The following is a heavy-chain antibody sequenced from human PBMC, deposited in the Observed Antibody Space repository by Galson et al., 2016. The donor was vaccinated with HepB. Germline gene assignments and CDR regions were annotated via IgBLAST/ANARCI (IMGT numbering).Heavy chain of an antibody. Sequence: SVKVSCKAYGYTFTTDGISWVRQAPGQGLEWMGWISPNSGNTTYAQKVQGRVTMTTDTSTNTVYMELRSLRPDDTAVYYCAREGVCTGGRCYSGFDYWGQGTLVTVSS. CDR3: AREGVCTGGRCYSGFDY. J-gene: IGHJ4*02. CDR2: ISPNSGNT. D-gene: IGHD2-15*01. CDR1: GYTFTTDG. V-gene: IGHV1-18*04.